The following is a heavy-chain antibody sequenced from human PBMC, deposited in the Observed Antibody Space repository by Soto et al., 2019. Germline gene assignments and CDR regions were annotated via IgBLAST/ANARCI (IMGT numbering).Heavy chain of an antibody. D-gene: IGHD3-3*01. CDR2: IYYSGST. V-gene: IGHV4-59*01. CDR3: ARLDFWSGYYSDYYYGMDV. J-gene: IGHJ6*02. Sequence: SETLSLTCTVSGGSISSYYWSWIQQPPGKGLEWIGYIYYSGSTNYNPSLKSRVTISVDTSKNQFSLKLSSVTAADTAVYYCARLDFWSGYYSDYYYGMDVWGQGTTVTVYS. CDR1: GGSISSYY.